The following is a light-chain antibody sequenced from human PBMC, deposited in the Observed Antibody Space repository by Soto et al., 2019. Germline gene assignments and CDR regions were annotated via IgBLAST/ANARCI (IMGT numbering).Light chain of an antibody. Sequence: QAVLAQPPSASGTPGQTVTISCSGSNSNIGTNPVNWYQQFPGTAPTVLIFGNNQRPSGVPDRFSGSKSGTSASLAMSGLQSEDEADYFCEAWDDSLNGYVFGTGTKGNVL. J-gene: IGLJ1*01. CDR1: NSNIGTNP. CDR3: EAWDDSLNGYV. CDR2: GNN. V-gene: IGLV1-44*01.